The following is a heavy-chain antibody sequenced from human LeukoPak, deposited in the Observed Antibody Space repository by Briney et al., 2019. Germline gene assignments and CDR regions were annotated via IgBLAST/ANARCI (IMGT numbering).Heavy chain of an antibody. CDR1: GGSISNYC. CDR2: ICYSGST. CDR3: AREVYGGVDY. Sequence: PSETLSLTCTVSGGSISNYCWNWIRQPPGKGLEWIGYICYSGSTNYNPSLKSRVTISVDTSKNQFSLKLSSVTAADTAVYYCAREVYGGVDYWGQGTLVTVSS. D-gene: IGHD5/OR15-5a*01. V-gene: IGHV4-59*01. J-gene: IGHJ4*02.